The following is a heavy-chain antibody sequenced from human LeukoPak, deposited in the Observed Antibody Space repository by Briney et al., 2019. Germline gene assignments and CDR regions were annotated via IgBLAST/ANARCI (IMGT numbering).Heavy chain of an antibody. J-gene: IGHJ3*02. V-gene: IGHV3-21*01. Sequence: GGSLRLSCAASGFTFSSYSMNWVRQAPGKGLEWVSSISSSSSYIYYADSVKGRFTISRDNAKNSLYLQMNSLRAEDTAVYYCARDSGKWVSDAFDIWGQGTMVTVSS. D-gene: IGHD3-10*01. CDR1: GFTFSSYS. CDR2: ISSSSSYI. CDR3: ARDSGKWVSDAFDI.